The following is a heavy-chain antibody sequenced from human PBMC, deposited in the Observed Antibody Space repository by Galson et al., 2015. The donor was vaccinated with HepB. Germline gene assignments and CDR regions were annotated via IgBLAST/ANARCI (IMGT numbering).Heavy chain of an antibody. V-gene: IGHV1-69*04. D-gene: IGHD3-22*01. J-gene: IGHJ4*02. CDR2: IIPILGIA. Sequence: SVKVSCKASGGTFSSYTISWVRQAPGQGLEWMGRIIPILGIANYAQKFQGRVTITADKSTSTAYMELSSLRSEDTAVYYCARDGKGSSGYYYKYYFDYWGQGTLVTVSS. CDR3: ARDGKGSSGYYYKYYFDY. CDR1: GGTFSSYT.